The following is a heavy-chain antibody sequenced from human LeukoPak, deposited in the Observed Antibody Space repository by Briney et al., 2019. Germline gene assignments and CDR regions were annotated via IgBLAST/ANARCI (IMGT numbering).Heavy chain of an antibody. Sequence: GGSLRLSCAASGLTFRNYGMHWVRQAPGKGLEWVAFIWYDGSNKYYVDSVKGRFTISRDNSKNTLYLQMSSLRVDDTAVYYCATDRSNSWVDYWGLGTLVTVAS. D-gene: IGHD6-19*01. J-gene: IGHJ4*02. CDR1: GLTFRNYG. CDR3: ATDRSNSWVDY. V-gene: IGHV3-30*02. CDR2: IWYDGSNK.